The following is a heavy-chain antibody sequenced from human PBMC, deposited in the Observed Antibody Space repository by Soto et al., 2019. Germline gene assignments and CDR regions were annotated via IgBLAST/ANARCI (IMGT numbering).Heavy chain of an antibody. CDR2: INPSGGST. Sequence: QVQLVQSGAEVKKPGASVKVSCKASGYTFTSYYMHWVRQAPGQGLEWMGIINPSGGSTSYAQKFQGRVTMTRDTSTSTVYMEMSSLRSEDTAVYHCARRVVPAAIGNWFDPWGQGTLVTVSS. J-gene: IGHJ5*02. CDR1: GYTFTSYY. V-gene: IGHV1-46*01. D-gene: IGHD2-2*02. CDR3: ARRVVPAAIGNWFDP.